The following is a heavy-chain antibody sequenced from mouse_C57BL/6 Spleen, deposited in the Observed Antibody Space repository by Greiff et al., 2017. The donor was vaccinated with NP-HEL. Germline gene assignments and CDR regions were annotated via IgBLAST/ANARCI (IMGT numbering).Heavy chain of an antibody. CDR3: ARGDGSRWAMDY. D-gene: IGHD1-1*01. V-gene: IGHV1-64*01. CDR2: IHPNSGST. CDR1: GYTFTSYW. J-gene: IGHJ4*01. Sequence: VQLQQPGAELVKPGASVKLSCKASGYTFTSYWMHWVKQRPGQGLEWIGMIHPNSGSTNYNEKFKSKATLTVDKSSSTAYMQLSSLTSEDSAVYYCARGDGSRWAMDYWGQGTSVTVSS.